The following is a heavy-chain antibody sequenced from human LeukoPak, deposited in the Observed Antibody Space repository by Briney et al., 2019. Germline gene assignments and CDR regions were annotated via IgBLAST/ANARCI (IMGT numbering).Heavy chain of an antibody. J-gene: IGHJ4*02. CDR2: ISSNGGST. D-gene: IGHD3-10*01. Sequence: GGSLRLSCAASGFTFSSYAMHWVRQAPGKGLEYVSAISSNGGSTYYADSVKGRFTISRDNSKNTLYLQMSSLRAEDTAVYYCVKVRGVIPDYWGQGTLVTVSS. CDR3: VKVRGVIPDY. CDR1: GFTFSSYA. V-gene: IGHV3-64D*06.